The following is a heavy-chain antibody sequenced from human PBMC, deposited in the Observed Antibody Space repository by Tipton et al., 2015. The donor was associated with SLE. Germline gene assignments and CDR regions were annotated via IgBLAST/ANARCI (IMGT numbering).Heavy chain of an antibody. J-gene: IGHJ4*02. D-gene: IGHD6-13*01. Sequence: GSLRLSCAASGFTFTSHWMHWVRQDPGKGLVWVSQIDIDGRGTIYADSVKGRFTISRDNAKNTLYLQMNSLRVEDTAVYYCARPGYISTRFDYWGQGTLVTVSS. CDR2: IDIDGRGT. CDR1: GFTFTSHW. V-gene: IGHV3-74*01. CDR3: ARPGYISTRFDY.